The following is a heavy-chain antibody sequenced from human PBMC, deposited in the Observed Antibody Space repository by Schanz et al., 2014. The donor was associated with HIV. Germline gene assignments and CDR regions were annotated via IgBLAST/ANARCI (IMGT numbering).Heavy chain of an antibody. CDR2: ISAYNGNT. CDR1: GGTFSNYA. Sequence: QVQLVQSGAEVKKPGSSVKVSCKASGGTFSNYAINWVRQAPGQGLEWMGWISAYNGNTKYAQKLQGRLTMTTDTSTSTAYMELRSLRSDDTAVYYCARDGTELGYNWFDPWGQGTLVTVSS. J-gene: IGHJ5*02. CDR3: ARDGTELGYNWFDP. D-gene: IGHD7-27*01. V-gene: IGHV1-18*01.